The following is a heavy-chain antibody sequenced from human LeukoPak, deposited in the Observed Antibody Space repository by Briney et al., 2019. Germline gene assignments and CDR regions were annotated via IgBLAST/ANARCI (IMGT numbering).Heavy chain of an antibody. CDR2: IKSKTNGCTT. CDR3: TTARTRYCSSTSCYIRSDY. CDR1: GFTFSNAW. D-gene: IGHD2-2*02. Sequence: GGSLRLSCAASGFTFSNAWMSWVRQAGGEGLGWVGLIKSKTNGCTTDYAGPVKGRFTISRDDSKNTLYLQMNSLKTEDTAVYYCTTARTRYCSSTSCYIRSDYWGQGTLVTVSS. J-gene: IGHJ4*02. V-gene: IGHV3-15*01.